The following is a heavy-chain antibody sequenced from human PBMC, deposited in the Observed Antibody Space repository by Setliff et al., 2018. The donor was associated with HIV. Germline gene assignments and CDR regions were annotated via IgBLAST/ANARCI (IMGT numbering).Heavy chain of an antibody. J-gene: IGHJ4*02. Sequence: SETLSLTCAVSGYSINSAYYWGWIRQSPGKGLEWIGGFHHSGSSHYNPSLKSRVTISGQTSKNQFSLKLSSVTAADTAVYYCASAGSGTRAPPRYWGQGTLVTVSS. CDR1: GYSINSAYY. CDR2: FHHSGSS. CDR3: ASAGSGTRAPPRY. D-gene: IGHD1-1*01. V-gene: IGHV4-38-2*01.